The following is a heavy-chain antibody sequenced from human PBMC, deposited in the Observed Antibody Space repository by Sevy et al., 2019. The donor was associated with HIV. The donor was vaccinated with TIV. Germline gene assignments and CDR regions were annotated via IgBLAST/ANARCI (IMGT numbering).Heavy chain of an antibody. CDR1: GGTFSSYA. V-gene: IGHV1-69*13. CDR3: ARDPCSSSWERGFDY. CDR2: IIPIFGTA. D-gene: IGHD6-13*01. Sequence: ASVKVSCKASGGTFSSYAISWVRQAPGQGLEWMGRIIPIFGTANYAQKFQGRVTITADESTSTAYMELSSLRSEDTAVYYCARDPCSSSWERGFDYWGQGTLVTVSS. J-gene: IGHJ4*02.